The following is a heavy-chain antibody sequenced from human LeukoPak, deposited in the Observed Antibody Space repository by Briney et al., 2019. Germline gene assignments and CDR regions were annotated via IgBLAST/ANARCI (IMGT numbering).Heavy chain of an antibody. V-gene: IGHV4-39*07. CDR2: IYYSGST. Sequence: SETLSLTCTVSGGSISSSSYYWGWIRQPPGKGLEWIGSIYYSGSTYYNPSLKSRVTISLDTSKNQFSLHLSSVTAADTAVYYCARERSGSEIFARSFDIWGQGTMDTVSS. CDR3: ARERSGSEIFARSFDI. D-gene: IGHD3-3*01. J-gene: IGHJ3*02. CDR1: GGSISSSSYY.